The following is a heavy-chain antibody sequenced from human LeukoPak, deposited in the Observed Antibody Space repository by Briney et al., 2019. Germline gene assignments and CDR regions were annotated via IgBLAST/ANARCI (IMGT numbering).Heavy chain of an antibody. J-gene: IGHJ4*02. CDR1: GYTFTGYY. V-gene: IGHV1-2*02. Sequence: GASVKVSCKASGYTFTGYYMNWVRQAPGQGLEWMGWINPNTGGTNNAQKFQGRVTMTRDTSISTAYTELSRLRSDDTAVYYCARSLVVVAVSYDSWGQGTLVTVSS. D-gene: IGHD2-15*01. CDR3: ARSLVVVAVSYDS. CDR2: INPNTGGT.